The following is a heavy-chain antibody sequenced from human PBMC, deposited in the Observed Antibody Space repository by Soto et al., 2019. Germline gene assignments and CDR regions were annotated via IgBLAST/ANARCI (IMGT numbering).Heavy chain of an antibody. D-gene: IGHD3-3*01. CDR3: AKDLGYYDFWSGYP. V-gene: IGHV3-23*01. CDR1: GFTFSSYA. CDR2: ISGSGGST. J-gene: IGHJ5*02. Sequence: QTGGSLRLSCAASGFTFSSYAMSWVRQAPGKGLEWVSAISGSGGSTYYADSVKGRFTISRDNSKNTLYLQMNSLRAEDTAVYYCAKDLGYYDFWSGYPWGQGTLVTVSS.